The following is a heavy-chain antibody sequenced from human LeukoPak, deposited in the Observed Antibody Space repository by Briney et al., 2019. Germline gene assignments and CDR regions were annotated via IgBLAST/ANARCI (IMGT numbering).Heavy chain of an antibody. CDR1: GGSISSGGYS. CDR2: IYHGGST. J-gene: IGHJ5*02. Sequence: PSETLSLTCAVSGGSISSGGYSWSWIRQPPGKGLEWIGYIYHGGSTYYNPSLKSRVTISVDRSKNQFSLKLSSVTAADTAVNYCARGLDYYDSSAPGWFDPWGQGTLVTVSS. D-gene: IGHD3-22*01. V-gene: IGHV4-30-2*01. CDR3: ARGLDYYDSSAPGWFDP.